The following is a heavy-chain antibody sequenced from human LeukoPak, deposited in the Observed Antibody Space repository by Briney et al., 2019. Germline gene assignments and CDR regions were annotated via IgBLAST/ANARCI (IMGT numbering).Heavy chain of an antibody. CDR3: ARVAGGTHYCSSTSCYTDYYYYYYMDV. V-gene: IGHV3-64*01. CDR1: GFTFSSYA. D-gene: IGHD2-2*02. Sequence: GGSLRLSCAASGFTFSSYAMHWVRQAPGKGLEYVSAISSNGGSTYYANSVKGRFTISRDNSKNTLYLQMGSLRAEDMAVYYCARVAGGTHYCSSTSCYTDYYYYYYMDVWGKGTTVTVSS. J-gene: IGHJ6*03. CDR2: ISSNGGST.